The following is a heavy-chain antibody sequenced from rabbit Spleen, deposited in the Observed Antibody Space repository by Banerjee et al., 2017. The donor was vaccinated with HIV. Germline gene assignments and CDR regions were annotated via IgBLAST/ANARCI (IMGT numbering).Heavy chain of an antibody. CDR1: GFSFSRGYW. CDR2: IYPDDGDT. CDR3: ARYISSGSDATYAFDH. V-gene: IGHV1S40*01. Sequence: QSLEESGGDLVKPEGSLTLTCTASGFSFSRGYWMCWVRQAPGKGLEWIACIYPDDGDTAYASWAKGRFTISKTSSTTVTLQMTSLTAADTATYFCARYISSGSDATYAFDHWGQGTLVTVS. D-gene: IGHD1-1*01. J-gene: IGHJ2*01.